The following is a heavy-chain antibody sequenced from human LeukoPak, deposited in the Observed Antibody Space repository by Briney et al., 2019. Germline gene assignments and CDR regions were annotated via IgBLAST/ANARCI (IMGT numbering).Heavy chain of an antibody. D-gene: IGHD3-22*01. V-gene: IGHV3-21*01. CDR3: ARDGIVDGNDY. J-gene: IGHJ4*02. Sequence: GGSLRLSCAASGFTFSSYSMNWLRQAPGKGLEWVSSISSSSSYIYYADSVKGRFTISRDNAKNTLYLQMNSLRAEDTAVYYCARDGIVDGNDYWGQGTLVTVSS. CDR1: GFTFSSYS. CDR2: ISSSSSYI.